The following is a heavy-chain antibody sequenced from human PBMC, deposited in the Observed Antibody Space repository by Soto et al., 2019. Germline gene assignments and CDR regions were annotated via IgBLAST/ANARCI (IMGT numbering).Heavy chain of an antibody. CDR1: GGPFSSYA. Sequence: SVKVSCKAFGGPFSSYAISWVRQAPGQGLEWMGGIIPIFGTANYAQKFQGRVTITADKSTSTAYMELSSLRSEDTAVYYCARDTLYSRDILTGYLDYWGQGTLVTVSS. V-gene: IGHV1-69*06. CDR2: IIPIFGTA. J-gene: IGHJ4*02. CDR3: ARDTLYSRDILTGYLDY. D-gene: IGHD3-9*01.